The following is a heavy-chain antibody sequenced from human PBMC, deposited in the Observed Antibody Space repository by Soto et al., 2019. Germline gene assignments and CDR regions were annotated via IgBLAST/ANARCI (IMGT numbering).Heavy chain of an antibody. J-gene: IGHJ4*02. CDR3: AKGTYYYGSGSYYNQYYFDY. D-gene: IGHD3-10*01. CDR2: ISGSGGST. CDR1: GFTFSSYA. V-gene: IGHV3-23*01. Sequence: EVQLLESGGGLVQPGGSLRLSCAASGFTFSSYAMSWVRQAPGKGLEWVSAISGSGGSTYYADSVKGRFTISRDNSKNTLHLQMNSLRAEDTAVYYCAKGTYYYGSGSYYNQYYFDYWGQGTLVTVSS.